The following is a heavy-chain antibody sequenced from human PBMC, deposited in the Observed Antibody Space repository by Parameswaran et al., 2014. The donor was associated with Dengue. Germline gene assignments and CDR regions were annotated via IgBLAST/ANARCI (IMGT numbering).Heavy chain of an antibody. CDR3: VALGFGELLWENYYYYGMDV. D-gene: IGHD3-10*01. V-gene: IGHV3-23*01. Sequence: APGKGLEWVSAISGSGGSTYYADSVKGRFTISRDNSKNTLYLQMNSLRAEDTAVYYCVALGFGELLWENYYYYGMDVWGQGTTVTVSS. J-gene: IGHJ6*02. CDR2: ISGSGGST.